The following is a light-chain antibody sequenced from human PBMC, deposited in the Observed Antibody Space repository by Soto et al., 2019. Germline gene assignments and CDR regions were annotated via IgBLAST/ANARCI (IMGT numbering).Light chain of an antibody. CDR3: QQYNSYRRT. CDR1: QSISSW. V-gene: IGKV1-5*03. J-gene: IGKJ1*01. CDR2: KAS. Sequence: DIQMTQSPSTLSASVGDRVTITCRASQSISSWLAWYQQKPGKAPKLLIYKASSLESGVPSRFSGSGSGTEFTLTISSLQPDDFATYCQQYNSYRRTFGQGTKVEIK.